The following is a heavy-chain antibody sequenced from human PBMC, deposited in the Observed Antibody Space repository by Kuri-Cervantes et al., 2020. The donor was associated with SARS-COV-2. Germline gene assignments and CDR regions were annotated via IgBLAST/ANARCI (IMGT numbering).Heavy chain of an antibody. CDR1: GFTFSSYS. CDR3: ATAVREPFGGY. V-gene: IGHV3-21*01. CDR2: ISSSSSYI. D-gene: IGHD3-16*01. J-gene: IGHJ4*02. Sequence: GESLKISCAASGFTFSSYSMNWVRQAPGKGLEWVSSISSSSSYIYYADSVKGRFTMSRDNAKNSLYLQMNSLRAEDTAVYYCATAVREPFGGYWGQGTLVTVSS.